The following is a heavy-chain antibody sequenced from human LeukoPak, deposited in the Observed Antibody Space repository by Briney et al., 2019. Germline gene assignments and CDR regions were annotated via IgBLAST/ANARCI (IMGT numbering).Heavy chain of an antibody. D-gene: IGHD6-19*01. CDR1: GFTFSSYG. CDR2: IWYDGSNK. V-gene: IGHV3-33*01. J-gene: IGHJ4*02. Sequence: GGSLRLSCAASGFTFSSYGMHWVRQAPGKGLEWVAVIWYDGSNKYYADSVKGRFTISRDNSKNTLYLQMNSLRAEDTAVYYCARDAAEWLVPDYWGQGTLVTVSS. CDR3: ARDAAEWLVPDY.